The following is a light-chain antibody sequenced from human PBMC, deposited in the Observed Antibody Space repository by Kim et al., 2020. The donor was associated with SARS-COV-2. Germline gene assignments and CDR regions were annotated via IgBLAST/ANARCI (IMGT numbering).Light chain of an antibody. CDR1: QSLSSSD. Sequence: YPGDRATLSCRASQSLSSSDLAWYQQKPGQAPRLLIYGASSRATGIPETFSGSGSGTDFTLTISRLEPEDFAVYFCQQYSSSPITFGQGTRLEIK. CDR3: QQYSSSPIT. CDR2: GAS. V-gene: IGKV3-20*01. J-gene: IGKJ5*01.